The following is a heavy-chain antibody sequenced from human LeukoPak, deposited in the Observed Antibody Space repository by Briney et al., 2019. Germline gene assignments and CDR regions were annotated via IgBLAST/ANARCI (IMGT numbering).Heavy chain of an antibody. D-gene: IGHD3-22*01. CDR1: GGSISSGDYY. J-gene: IGHJ5*02. V-gene: IGHV4-30-4*01. Sequence: PSQTLSLTCTVSGGSISSGDYYWSWIRQPPGKGLEWIGYIYYSGSTYYNPSLKSRVTISVDTSKNQCSLKLSSVTAADTAVYYCARDRYYYDSSGYYSNWFDPWGQGTLVTVSS. CDR2: IYYSGST. CDR3: ARDRYYYDSSGYYSNWFDP.